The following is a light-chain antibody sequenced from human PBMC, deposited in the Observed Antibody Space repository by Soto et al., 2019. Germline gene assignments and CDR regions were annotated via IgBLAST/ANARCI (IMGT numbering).Light chain of an antibody. J-gene: IGLJ1*01. Sequence: QSALTQPASVSGSPGQSITISCTGTSSDVGGYNYVSWYQQHPGKAPKLMIYDVSNRPSGVSNRFSGSKSGNTASLTISGLKAEDEADYYCSSYTSSSTLVFGTGTKVTVL. CDR1: SSDVGGYNY. CDR2: DVS. V-gene: IGLV2-14*01. CDR3: SSYTSSSTLV.